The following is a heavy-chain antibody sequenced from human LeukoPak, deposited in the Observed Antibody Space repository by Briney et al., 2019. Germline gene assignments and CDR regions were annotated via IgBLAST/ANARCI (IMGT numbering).Heavy chain of an antibody. V-gene: IGHV4-59*08. CDR2: IHYSGIT. CDR1: GVSISSDY. CDR3: TRHAPSPYSGNHVY. J-gene: IGHJ4*02. D-gene: IGHD1-26*01. Sequence: SETLSLTCAVSGVSISSDYWSWIRQPPGKGLEWTGYIHYSGITNYNPSLRTRVTVLVDPSKNRFSLNLNSVTAADTAVYYCTRHAPSPYSGNHVYWGQGTLVTVSS.